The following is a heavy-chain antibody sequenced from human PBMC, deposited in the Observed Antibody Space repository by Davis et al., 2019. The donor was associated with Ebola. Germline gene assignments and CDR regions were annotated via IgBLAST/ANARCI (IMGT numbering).Heavy chain of an antibody. CDR1: GYTFTNYG. V-gene: IGHV1-18*04. Sequence: AASVKVSCKVSGYTFTNYGITWVRQAPGQGLEWVGWINPHNGNTNYAQNVQGRVTMTTDTSTSTAYMEVGSLRSDDTAVYYCARAQFPTTSDHWGQGTLVAVSS. D-gene: IGHD1-1*01. J-gene: IGHJ4*02. CDR2: INPHNGNT. CDR3: ARAQFPTTSDH.